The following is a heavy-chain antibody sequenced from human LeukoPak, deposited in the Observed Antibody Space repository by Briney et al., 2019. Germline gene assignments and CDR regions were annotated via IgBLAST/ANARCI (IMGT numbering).Heavy chain of an antibody. J-gene: IGHJ4*02. V-gene: IGHV3-64D*09. CDR3: VQHFDY. CDR1: GFTLHSYT. Sequence: PGGSQTLPCSACGFTLHSYTIHWVRQAPGKGLEYVSAIYSNEGSTYYTVPVKGRFTISRDNSKTTLYLQMSSLRAEDTAVYYCVQHFDYWGQGTLVTVSS. CDR2: IYSNEGST.